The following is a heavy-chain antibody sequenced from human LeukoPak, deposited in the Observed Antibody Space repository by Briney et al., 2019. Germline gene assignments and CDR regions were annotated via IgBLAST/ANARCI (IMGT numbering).Heavy chain of an antibody. CDR1: GGTFSSYA. CDR2: IIPIFGTA. V-gene: IGHV1-69*05. Sequence: ASVKVSCKASGGTFSSYAISWVRQAPGQGLEWMGGIIPIFGTANYAQKFQGRVTITTDESTSTAYMELSSLRSEDTAVYYCARARITGTTAPVYYYYYGMDVWGQGTTVTVSS. D-gene: IGHD1-20*01. CDR3: ARARITGTTAPVYYYYYGMDV. J-gene: IGHJ6*02.